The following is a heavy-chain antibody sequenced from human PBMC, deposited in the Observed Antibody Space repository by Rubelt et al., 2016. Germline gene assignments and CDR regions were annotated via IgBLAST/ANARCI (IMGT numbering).Heavy chain of an antibody. D-gene: IGHD6-13*01. J-gene: IGHJ6*02. CDR1: GGSISSSSYY. Sequence: QLQLQESGPGLVKPSETLSLTCTVSGGSISSSSYYWGWIRQPPGKGLEWIGSIYYSGSTYYNPFLQSRGTISVDTSKNQFSPKLGSVTAADTAVYYCARLGRGSRSGGYYYGMDVWGQGTTVTVSS. V-gene: IGHV4-39*01. CDR3: ARLGRGSRSGGYYYGMDV. CDR2: IYYSGST.